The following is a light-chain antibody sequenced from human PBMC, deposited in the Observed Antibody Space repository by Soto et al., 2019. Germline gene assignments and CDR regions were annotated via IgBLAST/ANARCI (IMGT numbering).Light chain of an antibody. CDR2: GAS. CDR3: QQYNNWPFT. J-gene: IGKJ3*01. Sequence: EIVMTQSPATLSVSPGERATLSCRASQRVSSNLAWYQQKPGQAPRLLIYGASTRATGIPARFSGSGSGTEFTLPISSLQSEDFAVYYCQQYNNWPFTFGPGTKVDIK. V-gene: IGKV3-15*01. CDR1: QRVSSN.